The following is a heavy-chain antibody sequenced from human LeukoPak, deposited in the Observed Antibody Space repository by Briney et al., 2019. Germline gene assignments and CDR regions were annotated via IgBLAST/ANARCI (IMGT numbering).Heavy chain of an antibody. V-gene: IGHV3-33*03. Sequence: GRSLRLSCAASGFTFSSYGMHWVRQAPGKGLEWVAVIWYDGSNKYYADSVKGRFTISRDNAKNSLYLQMNSLRAEDTAVYYCVLGGLYVVVTVEKYYYGMDVWGKGTTVTVSS. D-gene: IGHD2-21*02. J-gene: IGHJ6*04. CDR2: IWYDGSNK. CDR1: GFTFSSYG. CDR3: VLGGLYVVVTVEKYYYGMDV.